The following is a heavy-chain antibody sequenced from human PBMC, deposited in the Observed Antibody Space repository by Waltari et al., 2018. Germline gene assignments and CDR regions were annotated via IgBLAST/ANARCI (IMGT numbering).Heavy chain of an antibody. J-gene: IGHJ2*01. Sequence: QVPLGQYWAAVKQPRAAREVSRNASGKPRAPFTHPSMTTATRQGREWVGGFDPEDGETIYAQKFQGRVTMTEDTSTDTAYMELSSLRSEDTAVYYCATGDPLWSGSVFSYWYFDLWGRGTLVTVSS. CDR3: ATGDPLWSGSVFSYWYFDL. V-gene: IGHV1-24*01. CDR1: GKPRAPFT. D-gene: IGHD3-3*01. CDR2: FDPEDGET.